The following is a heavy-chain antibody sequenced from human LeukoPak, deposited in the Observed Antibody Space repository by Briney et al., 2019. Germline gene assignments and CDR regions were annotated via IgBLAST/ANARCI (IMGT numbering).Heavy chain of an antibody. V-gene: IGHV3-64*01. J-gene: IGHJ4*02. CDR2: ISSNGGST. CDR3: ARGTAMVIN. D-gene: IGHD5-18*01. CDR1: GFTFSSYA. Sequence: GGSLRLSCAASGFTFSSYAMSWVRQAPGKGLEYVSAISSNGGSTYYANSVKGRLTISRDNSKDTLYLQMGSLRAEDMAVYYCARGTAMVINWGQGTLVTVSS.